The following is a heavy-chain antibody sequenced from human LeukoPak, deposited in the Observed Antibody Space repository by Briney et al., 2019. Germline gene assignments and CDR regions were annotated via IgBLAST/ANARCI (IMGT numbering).Heavy chain of an antibody. Sequence: GGSLRLSCAASGFTFSSYSMNWVRQAPGKGLEWVSSISSSSSYIYYADSVKGRFTISRDNAKNSLYLQMNSLRAEDTAVYYCARDLYDSSGPFGHWGQGTLVTVSS. V-gene: IGHV3-21*01. CDR2: ISSSSSYI. D-gene: IGHD3-22*01. CDR1: GFTFSSYS. CDR3: ARDLYDSSGPFGH. J-gene: IGHJ1*01.